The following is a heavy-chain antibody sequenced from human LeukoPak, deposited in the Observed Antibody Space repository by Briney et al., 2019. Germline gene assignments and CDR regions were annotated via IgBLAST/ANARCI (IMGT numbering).Heavy chain of an antibody. CDR1: GFTFSSYW. CDR3: ARADSSGWGGFDY. J-gene: IGHJ4*02. V-gene: IGHV3-74*01. CDR2: INSDGSST. D-gene: IGHD6-19*01. Sequence: AGGSLRLSCAASGFTFSSYWMHWVRQAPGKGLVWVSRINSDGSSTSYADSVKGRVTIARDNAKNTLHLQMNSLRVEDTAVYFCARADSSGWGGFDYWGKGTLVTVSS.